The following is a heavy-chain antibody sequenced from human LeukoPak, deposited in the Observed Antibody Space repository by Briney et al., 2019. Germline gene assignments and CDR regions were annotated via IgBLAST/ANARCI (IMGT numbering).Heavy chain of an antibody. D-gene: IGHD2-2*01. CDR1: GDSISSGRYY. CDR2: IYYSGST. V-gene: IGHV4-39*07. Sequence: SETLSLTCTVSGDSISSGRYYWGWIRQPPGKGLEWIGSIYYSGSTYYNPSLKSRVTISVDTSKNQFSLKLSSVTAADTAVYYCARDRDIVVGWFDPWGQGTLVTVSS. CDR3: ARDRDIVVGWFDP. J-gene: IGHJ5*02.